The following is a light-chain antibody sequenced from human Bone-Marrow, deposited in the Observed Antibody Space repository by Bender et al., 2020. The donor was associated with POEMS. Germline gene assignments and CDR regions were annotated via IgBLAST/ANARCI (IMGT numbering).Light chain of an antibody. V-gene: IGLV2-8*01. CDR3: SSWDDSLSGWV. J-gene: IGLJ3*02. CDR2: EVS. Sequence: QSALTQPPSASGSPGQSVTISCTGTSSDVGGYNYVSWYQQHPGKVPKLMIYEVSKRPSGVPDRFSGSKSGTSASLAISDIQSEDEGDYYCSSWDDSLSGWVFGGGTKLTVL. CDR1: SSDVGGYNY.